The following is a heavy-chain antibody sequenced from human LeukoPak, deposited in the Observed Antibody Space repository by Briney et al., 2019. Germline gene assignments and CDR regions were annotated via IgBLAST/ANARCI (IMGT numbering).Heavy chain of an antibody. CDR2: TYYSAST. CDR3: ARGQMTTVPLLDY. Sequence: SETLSLTCTVSGDPISGYYWAWIRQPPGKGLEGIGYTYYSASTNYNPSLKSRVTISSDRSQKQFSLKMNSVTAADTAVYYCARGQMTTVPLLDYWGQGVLVTVSS. V-gene: IGHV4-59*01. CDR1: GDPISGYY. J-gene: IGHJ4*02. D-gene: IGHD4-11*01.